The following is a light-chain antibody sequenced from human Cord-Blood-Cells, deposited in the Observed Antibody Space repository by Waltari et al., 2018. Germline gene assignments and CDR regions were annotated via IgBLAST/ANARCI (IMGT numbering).Light chain of an antibody. V-gene: IGLV7-46*01. Sequence: QAVVTQEPSLTVSPGGTVTLTCGSSTGAVTSGHYPYWFQQKPGQAPRARIYDTSTNHAWPPARFSGSLLGGKAALTLSGAQPEDEAEYYCLLSYSGAWVFGGGTKLTVL. J-gene: IGLJ3*02. CDR1: TGAVTSGHY. CDR3: LLSYSGAWV. CDR2: DTS.